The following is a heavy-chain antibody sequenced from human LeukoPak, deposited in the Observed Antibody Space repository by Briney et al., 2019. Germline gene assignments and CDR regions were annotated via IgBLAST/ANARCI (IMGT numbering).Heavy chain of an antibody. CDR3: AKLGYCSSTSCYGWDMDV. CDR1: GFTFSSYG. J-gene: IGHJ6*04. Sequence: PGRSLRLSCAASGFTFSSYGMHWVRQAPGKGLEWVAVISYDGSNKYYADSVKGRFTISRDNSKNTLYLQMNSLRAEDTAVYYCAKLGYCSSTSCYGWDMDVWGKGTTATVSS. V-gene: IGHV3-30*18. CDR2: ISYDGSNK. D-gene: IGHD2-2*01.